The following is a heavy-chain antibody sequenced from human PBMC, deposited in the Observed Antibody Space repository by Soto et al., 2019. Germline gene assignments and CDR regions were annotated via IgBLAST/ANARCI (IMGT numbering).Heavy chain of an antibody. CDR2: INHSGST. Sequence: PSETLSLTCAVYGGSFSGYYWSWIRQPPGKGLEWIGEINHSGSTNYNPSLKSRVTISVDTSKNQFSLKLSSVTAADTAVYYCARYSSSWYNAFDIWGQGTVVTVSS. V-gene: IGHV4-34*01. CDR1: GGSFSGYY. J-gene: IGHJ3*02. D-gene: IGHD6-13*01. CDR3: ARYSSSWYNAFDI.